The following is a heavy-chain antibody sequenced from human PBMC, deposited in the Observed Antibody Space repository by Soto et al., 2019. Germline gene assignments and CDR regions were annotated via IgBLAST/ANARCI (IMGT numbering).Heavy chain of an antibody. Sequence: GGSLRLSCAASGFTFSNAWMSWVRQAPGKGLEWVGHIKSKTDGGTTDYAAPVKGRLTISRDDSKNTLYLQMNSLKTEDTAVYYCTTGYSSGWSTPWRKNPEYFQHWGQGTLVTVSS. J-gene: IGHJ1*01. CDR2: IKSKTDGGTT. CDR1: GFTFSNAW. V-gene: IGHV3-15*01. D-gene: IGHD6-19*01. CDR3: TTGYSSGWSTPWRKNPEYFQH.